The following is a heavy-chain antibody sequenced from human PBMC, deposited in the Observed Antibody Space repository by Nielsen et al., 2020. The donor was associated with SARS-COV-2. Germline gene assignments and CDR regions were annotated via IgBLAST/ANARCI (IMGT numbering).Heavy chain of an antibody. V-gene: IGHV2-5*02. Sequence: RQAPGKALEWLALIYWDDDKRYSPSLKTRLTITKDTSKNQVVLTMTAMDPVDTATYYCARRYGSGRFDYWGQGTLVTVSS. CDR2: IYWDDDK. D-gene: IGHD3-10*01. J-gene: IGHJ4*02. CDR3: ARRYGSGRFDY.